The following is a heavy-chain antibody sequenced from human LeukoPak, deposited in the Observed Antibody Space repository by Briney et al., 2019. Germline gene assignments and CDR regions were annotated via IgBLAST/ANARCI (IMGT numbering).Heavy chain of an antibody. CDR1: GYTLTGYY. J-gene: IGHJ4*02. V-gene: IGHV1-2*02. CDR2: INPNSGGT. Sequence: ASVKVSCKASGYTLTGYYMHWVRQAPGQGLEWMGWINPNSGGTNYAQKFQGRVTMTRDTSISTAYMELSRLRSDAPSLYYCERSQQYYYGSGSSYYRFAYWGEGTLVTVSS. CDR3: ERSQQYYYGSGSSYYRFAY. D-gene: IGHD3-10*01.